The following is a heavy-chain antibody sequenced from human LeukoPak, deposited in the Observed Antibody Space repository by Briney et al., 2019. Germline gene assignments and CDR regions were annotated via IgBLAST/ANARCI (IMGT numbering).Heavy chain of an antibody. CDR1: GFTFSSYA. D-gene: IGHD3-3*01. CDR3: ARGVKYYDFWSGYLS. J-gene: IGHJ4*02. V-gene: IGHV3-30-3*01. CDR2: ISYDGSNK. Sequence: PGGSLRLSCAASGFTFSSYAMHWVRQAPGKGLEWVAVISYDGSNKYYADSVKGRFTISRDNSKNTLYQQMNSLRAEDTAVYYCARGVKYYDFWSGYLSWGQGTLVTVSS.